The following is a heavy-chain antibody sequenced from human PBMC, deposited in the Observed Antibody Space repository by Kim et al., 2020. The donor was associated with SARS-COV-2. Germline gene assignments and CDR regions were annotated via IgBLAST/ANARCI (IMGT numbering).Heavy chain of an antibody. CDR3: ARVNGRITMVRGVMLYGMDV. Sequence: ASVKVSCKASGYTFTSYGISWVRQAPGQGLEWMGWISAYNGNTNYAQKLQGRVTMTTDTSTSTAYMELRSLRSDDTAVYYCARVNGRITMVRGVMLYGMDVWGQGTTVTVSS. D-gene: IGHD3-10*01. J-gene: IGHJ6*02. CDR2: ISAYNGNT. CDR1: GYTFTSYG. V-gene: IGHV1-18*01.